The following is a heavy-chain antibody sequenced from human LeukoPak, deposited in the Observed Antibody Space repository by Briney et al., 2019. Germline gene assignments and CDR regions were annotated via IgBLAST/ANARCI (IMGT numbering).Heavy chain of an antibody. V-gene: IGHV4-59*08. J-gene: IGHJ4*02. CDR3: ARLGSGYYYDFDY. Sequence: PSETLSLTCTVSGGSISSYYWSWIRQPPGKGLEWIGYIYYSGSTNYNPSLKSRVTISVDTSKNQFSLMLSSVTAADTAVYYCARLGSGYYYDFDYWGQGTLVTVSS. CDR1: GGSISSYY. D-gene: IGHD3-22*01. CDR2: IYYSGST.